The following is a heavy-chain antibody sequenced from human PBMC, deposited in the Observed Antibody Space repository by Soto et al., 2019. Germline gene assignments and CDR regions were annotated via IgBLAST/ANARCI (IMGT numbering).Heavy chain of an antibody. CDR2: ISSSTGYI. CDR1: EFTFNTHS. CDR3: VMIVQRGTLDI. J-gene: IGHJ3*02. D-gene: IGHD2-21*01. Sequence: PGGSLRLSCAASEFTFNTHSINWVRQAPGKGLEWVASISSSTGYIYYADSVEGRFTISRDNAEKSLYLQMNSLRAEDTAVYYCVMIVQRGTLDIWGQGTMVTVSS. V-gene: IGHV3-21*01.